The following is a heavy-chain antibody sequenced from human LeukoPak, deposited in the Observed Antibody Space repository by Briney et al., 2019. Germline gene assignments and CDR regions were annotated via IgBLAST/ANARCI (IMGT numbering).Heavy chain of an antibody. CDR1: GFTFSSYA. Sequence: GGSLRLSCAASGFTFSSYAMSWVRQAPGKGLEWVSAISGSGGSTYYADSVKGRFSISRDNSKNTLYLQMNSLRAEDTAVYYCAKDRKLRYFDWLFYFDYWGQGTLVTVSS. CDR3: AKDRKLRYFDWLFYFDY. D-gene: IGHD3-9*01. CDR2: ISGSGGST. J-gene: IGHJ4*02. V-gene: IGHV3-23*01.